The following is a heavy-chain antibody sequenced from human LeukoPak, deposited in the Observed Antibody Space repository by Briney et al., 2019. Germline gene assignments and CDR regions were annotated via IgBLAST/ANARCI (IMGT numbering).Heavy chain of an antibody. V-gene: IGHV3-23*01. CDR1: GFTFSSYA. J-gene: IGHJ5*02. D-gene: IGHD6-13*01. CDR3: VKDLEQQLVSWWFDP. Sequence: PGGSLRLSCADSGFTFSSYAMSWVRQAPGKGPEWVSLISGSSGSTFYTDSVKGRFTVSRDNSKNTLYLQMNSLRAEDTAVYYCVKDLEQQLVSWWFDPWGQGTLVTVSS. CDR2: ISGSSGST.